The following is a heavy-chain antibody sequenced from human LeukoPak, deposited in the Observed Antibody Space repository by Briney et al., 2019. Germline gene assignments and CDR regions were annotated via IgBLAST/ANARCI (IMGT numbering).Heavy chain of an antibody. CDR2: ISAYDGNT. CDR1: GYTFTGYY. Sequence: ASVKVSCKASGYTFTGYYMHWVRQAPGQGLEWMGWISAYDGNTNYAQKLQGRVTMTTDTSTSTAYMELRSLRSDDTAVYYCARRHSGGVPYYFDYWGQGTLVTVSS. D-gene: IGHD3-16*01. CDR3: ARRHSGGVPYYFDY. V-gene: IGHV1-18*04. J-gene: IGHJ4*02.